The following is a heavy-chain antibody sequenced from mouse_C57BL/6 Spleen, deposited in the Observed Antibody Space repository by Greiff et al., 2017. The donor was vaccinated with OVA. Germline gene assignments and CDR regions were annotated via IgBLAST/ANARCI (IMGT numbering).Heavy chain of an antibody. CDR2: INPNNGGT. CDR1: GYTFTDYY. J-gene: IGHJ1*03. Sequence: EVKLMESGPELVKPGASVKISCKASGYTFTDYYMNWVKQSHGKSLEWIGDINPNNGGTSYNQKFKGKATLTVDKSSSTAYMELRSLTSEDSAVYYCARFDGPHWYFDVWGTGTTVTVSS. V-gene: IGHV1-26*01. D-gene: IGHD2-3*01. CDR3: ARFDGPHWYFDV.